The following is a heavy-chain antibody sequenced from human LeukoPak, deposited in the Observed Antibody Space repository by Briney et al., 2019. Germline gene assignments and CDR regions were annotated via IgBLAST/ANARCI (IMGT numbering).Heavy chain of an antibody. V-gene: IGHV4-61*01. CDR3: ARGGTTGTTRRRYNWFDP. Sequence: SETLSLTCTVSGGSVSSGSYYWSWIRQPPGKGLEWIGYIYYSGSTNYNPSLKSRVTISVDTSKNQFSLKLSSVTAADTAVYYCARGGTTGTTRRRYNWFDPWGQGTLVTVSS. CDR2: IYYSGST. CDR1: GGSVSSGSYY. J-gene: IGHJ5*02. D-gene: IGHD1-1*01.